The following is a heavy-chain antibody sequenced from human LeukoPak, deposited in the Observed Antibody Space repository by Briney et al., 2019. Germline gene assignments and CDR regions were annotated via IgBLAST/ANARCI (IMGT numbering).Heavy chain of an antibody. V-gene: IGHV3-21*01. CDR1: GFTLCRYS. J-gene: IGHJ4*02. Sequence: GGSLRLSCAPSGFTLCRYSMNWVRQAPGKGVEWVSSISGSSSYIYYADSVKGRFTISRDNAKNTLYLQMNSLRAEDTAIYYCARDIAAAVDYWGQGTLVTVSS. D-gene: IGHD6-13*01. CDR2: ISGSSSYI. CDR3: ARDIAAAVDY.